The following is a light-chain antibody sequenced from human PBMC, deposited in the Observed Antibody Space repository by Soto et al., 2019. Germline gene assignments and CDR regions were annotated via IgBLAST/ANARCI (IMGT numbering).Light chain of an antibody. CDR3: QQYGSLWT. Sequence: EFVLTQSPGTLSLSPGERATLSCRASQSVTSNYLAWYQQKTGQAPRLLIYGASSRVIGIPDRFSGSGSGTDFTLTISSLEPEDFAMYYCQQYGSLWTFGQGTTVEI. V-gene: IGKV3-20*01. J-gene: IGKJ1*01. CDR2: GAS. CDR1: QSVTSNY.